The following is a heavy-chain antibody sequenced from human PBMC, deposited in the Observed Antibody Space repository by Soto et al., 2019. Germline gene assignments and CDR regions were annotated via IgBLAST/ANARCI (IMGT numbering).Heavy chain of an antibody. V-gene: IGHV2-5*02. CDR1: GCSLSTRGVG. Sequence: QITLKESGPTLVKPTQTLTLTCTFSGCSLSTRGVGVGWIRQPPGKALAGLALIYWDDDNRDSPSLKSRIPITHDPSKCQVVNTTANKDPVDTATDCCARRVTATDAEYFHHWGQGTLVRVSS. J-gene: IGHJ1*01. CDR3: ARRVTATDAEYFHH. D-gene: IGHD2-15*01. CDR2: IYWDDDN.